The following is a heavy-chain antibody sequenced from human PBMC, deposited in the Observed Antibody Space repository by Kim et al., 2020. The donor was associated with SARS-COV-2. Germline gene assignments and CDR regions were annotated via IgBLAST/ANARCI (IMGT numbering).Heavy chain of an antibody. CDR3: ARHLYSSGWYGEGFDY. J-gene: IGHJ4*02. CDR2: IDPSDSYT. D-gene: IGHD6-19*01. CDR1: GYSFTSYW. V-gene: IGHV5-10-1*01. Sequence: GESLKISCKGSGYSFTSYWISWVRQMPGKGLEWMGRIDPSDSYTNYSPSFQGHVTISADKSISTAYLQWSSLKASDTAMYYCARHLYSSGWYGEGFDYWGQGTLVTVSS.